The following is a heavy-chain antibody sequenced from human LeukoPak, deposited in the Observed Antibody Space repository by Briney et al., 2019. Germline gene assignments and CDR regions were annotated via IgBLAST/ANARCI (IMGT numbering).Heavy chain of an antibody. Sequence: ASVKVSCKASGYTFTSYDINWVRQATGQGLEWMGWMNPNSGNTGYAQKLQGRVTITRNTSISTAYMELSSLRSEDTAVYYCARSLYDFWDYYYYYYMDVWGKGTTVTVSS. J-gene: IGHJ6*03. D-gene: IGHD3-3*01. V-gene: IGHV1-8*03. CDR1: GYTFTSYD. CDR2: MNPNSGNT. CDR3: ARSLYDFWDYYYYYYMDV.